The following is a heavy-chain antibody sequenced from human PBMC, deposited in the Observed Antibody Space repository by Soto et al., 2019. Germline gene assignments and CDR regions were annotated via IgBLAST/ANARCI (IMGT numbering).Heavy chain of an antibody. Sequence: QVQLVESGGGVVPPVMSLRLSCAASGFTFSNYNMHWVRQAPGTGLEWVALISYDGTNKYYADSVKGRLTISRDTSKNTLYLQMSSLRAEDPALYSWAKDKRYTYGHAFDYWGQGNLVTVS. J-gene: IGHJ4*02. D-gene: IGHD5-18*01. CDR2: ISYDGTNK. CDR3: AKDKRYTYGHAFDY. V-gene: IGHV3-30*18. CDR1: GFTFSNYN.